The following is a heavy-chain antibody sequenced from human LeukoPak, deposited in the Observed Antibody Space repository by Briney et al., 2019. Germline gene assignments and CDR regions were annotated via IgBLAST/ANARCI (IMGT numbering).Heavy chain of an antibody. Sequence: SVKVSCKASGGTFSSYAISWVRQAPGQGLEWMGGIIPIFGTANYAQKFQGRVTITADESTSTAYMELSSLRSEDTAVYYCARAGDCSGGSCYSTAAGAFDIWGQGTMVTVSS. V-gene: IGHV1-69*01. J-gene: IGHJ3*02. CDR1: GGTFSSYA. CDR2: IIPIFGTA. D-gene: IGHD2-15*01. CDR3: ARAGDCSGGSCYSTAAGAFDI.